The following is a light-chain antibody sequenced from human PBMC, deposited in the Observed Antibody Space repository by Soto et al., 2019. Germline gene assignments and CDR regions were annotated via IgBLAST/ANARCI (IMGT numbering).Light chain of an antibody. Sequence: EIVMTQSPDTLSVSPGEGGTLSCRASQSRGRNVAWYQQRPGQAPRLLIYGGSTRVTGIPARFSGSGSGTEFTLTISSLQSEDFAVYYCQQYNNWPPVRTFGQGTKVEIK. J-gene: IGKJ1*01. CDR3: QQYNNWPPVRT. V-gene: IGKV3-15*01. CDR2: GGS. CDR1: QSRGRN.